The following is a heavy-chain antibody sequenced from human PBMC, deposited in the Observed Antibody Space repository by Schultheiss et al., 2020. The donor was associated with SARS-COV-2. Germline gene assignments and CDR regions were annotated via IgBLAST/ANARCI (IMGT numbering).Heavy chain of an antibody. Sequence: GGSLRLSCAASGFTVSSNEMSWVRQAPGKGLDWVGRIRNKANSYTTDPAASVKGRFTISRDDSKNSLFLQMNSLKTEDTAVYYCAREQIAMVAFDIWGQGTMVTVSS. V-gene: IGHV3-72*01. D-gene: IGHD5-18*01. CDR3: AREQIAMVAFDI. CDR1: GFTVSSNE. J-gene: IGHJ3*02. CDR2: IRNKANSYTT.